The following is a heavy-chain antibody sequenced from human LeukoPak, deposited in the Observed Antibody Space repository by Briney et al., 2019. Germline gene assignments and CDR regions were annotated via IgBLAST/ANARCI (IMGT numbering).Heavy chain of an antibody. CDR1: GYSISSGYY. D-gene: IGHD4/OR15-4a*01. CDR2: IYHSRST. J-gene: IGHJ4*02. V-gene: IGHV4-38-2*01. CDR3: ARGGLTDHFDY. Sequence: SETLSLTCAVSGYSISSGYYWGWIRQPPGKGLEWIGSIYHSRSTYYNPSLKSRVTILVDTSKNQFSLKLSSVTAADTAVYYCARGGLTDHFDYWGQGTLVTVSS.